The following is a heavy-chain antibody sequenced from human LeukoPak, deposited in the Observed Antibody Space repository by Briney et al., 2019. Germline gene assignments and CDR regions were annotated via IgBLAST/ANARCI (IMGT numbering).Heavy chain of an antibody. V-gene: IGHV3-30*02. CDR1: GFTSSSYG. D-gene: IGHD2-15*01. CDR2: IRYDGSNK. J-gene: IGHJ4*02. CDR3: AKTQDIVVVVAALGFDY. Sequence: GGSLRLSCAASGFTSSSYGMHWVRQAPGKGLEWVAFIRYDGSNKYYADSVKGRFTISRDNSKNTLYLQMNSLRAEDTAVYYCAKTQDIVVVVAALGFDYWGQGTLVTVSS.